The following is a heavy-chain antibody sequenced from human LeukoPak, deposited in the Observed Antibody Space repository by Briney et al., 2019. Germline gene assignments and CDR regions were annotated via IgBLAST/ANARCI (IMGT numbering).Heavy chain of an antibody. Sequence: PGGSLRLSCAASGFTFSSYAMHWVRQAPGKGLEWVAVISYDGGNKYYADSVKGRFTISRDTSKNTLYLQMNTLRAEDTAVYYCARGYRYLMDVWGQGTTVTVSS. CDR3: ARGYRYLMDV. CDR2: ISYDGGNK. CDR1: GFTFSSYA. V-gene: IGHV3-30*14. D-gene: IGHD2-2*02. J-gene: IGHJ6*02.